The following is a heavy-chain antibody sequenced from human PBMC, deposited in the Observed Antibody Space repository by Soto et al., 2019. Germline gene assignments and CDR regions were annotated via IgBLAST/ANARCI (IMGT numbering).Heavy chain of an antibody. CDR3: ARELAYYDSSGFLGY. D-gene: IGHD3-22*01. V-gene: IGHV3-21*01. CDR1: GFTFSSYS. Sequence: PGGSLRLPCAASGFTFSSYSMNWIRQAPGKGLEWVSSISNSSSYIYYADSVKGRFTISRDNAKNSLYLQMNSLRAEDTAVYYCARELAYYDSSGFLGYWGQGTLVTVSS. CDR2: ISNSSSYI. J-gene: IGHJ4*02.